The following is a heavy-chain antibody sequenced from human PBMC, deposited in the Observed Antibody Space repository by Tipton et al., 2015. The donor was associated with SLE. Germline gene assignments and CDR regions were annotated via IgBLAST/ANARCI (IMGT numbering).Heavy chain of an antibody. CDR1: GGFISSYY. CDR3: ARESCTNGICYRYFDL. V-gene: IGHV4-4*07. D-gene: IGHD2-8*01. J-gene: IGHJ2*01. CDR2: MYTSGST. Sequence: TLSLTCSVSGGFISSYYWSWIRQPPGKGLEWIGRMYTSGSTNYNPSLRSRVTMTADTSKNQFSLKLNSLTAADTAVYYCARESCTNGICYRYFDLWGRGTLVTVSS.